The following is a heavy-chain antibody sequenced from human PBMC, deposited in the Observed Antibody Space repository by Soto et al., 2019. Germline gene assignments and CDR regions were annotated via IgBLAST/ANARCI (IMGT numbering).Heavy chain of an antibody. Sequence: PSQTLSLTCAISGDSVSSNSAAWNWIRQSPSRGLEWLGRTYYRSKWYNDYAVSVKSRITINPDTSKNQFSLQLNSVTPEDTAVYYCARDYYGSGSYRSLLYYFDYWGQGTLVTVYS. D-gene: IGHD3-10*01. CDR2: TYYRSKWYN. CDR1: GDSVSSNSAA. J-gene: IGHJ4*02. V-gene: IGHV6-1*01. CDR3: ARDYYGSGSYRSLLYYFDY.